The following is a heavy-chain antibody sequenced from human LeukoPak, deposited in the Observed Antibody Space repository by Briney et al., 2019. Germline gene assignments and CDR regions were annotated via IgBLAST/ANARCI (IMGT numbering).Heavy chain of an antibody. Sequence: PGGSLRLSCAASGFTVSNNYMNWVRQAPGKGLEWVSLIYSGGTTYYADSVKGRFTISRDGSKNKLYLQMNSLRVEDTAVYYCARDPPAVTANTYGWGQGTLVTVSS. D-gene: IGHD5-18*01. V-gene: IGHV3-66*01. CDR3: ARDPPAVTANTYG. CDR1: GFTVSNNY. J-gene: IGHJ4*02. CDR2: IYSGGTT.